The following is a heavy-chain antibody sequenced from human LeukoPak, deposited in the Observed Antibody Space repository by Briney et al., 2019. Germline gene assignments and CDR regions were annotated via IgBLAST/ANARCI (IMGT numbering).Heavy chain of an antibody. V-gene: IGHV3-7*01. J-gene: IGHJ4*02. CDR3: ARANNSSWHN. Sequence: GGSLRLSCATSGFTFSSNWMSWVRHAPGRGREWVANINPDGGAKYYAASVKGRFTVSRDNAKDSLYLQMNSLRVEDTAVYYCARANNSSWHNWGQGTLVTVSS. CDR2: INPDGGAK. CDR1: GFTFSSNW. D-gene: IGHD6-13*01.